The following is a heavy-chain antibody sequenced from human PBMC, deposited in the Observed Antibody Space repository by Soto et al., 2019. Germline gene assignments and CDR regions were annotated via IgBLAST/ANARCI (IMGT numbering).Heavy chain of an antibody. Sequence: QGQLLESGGGVVQPGRSLRLSCAASGLSFSSSAMHWVRQAPGKGLEWVAMISHDGSHEYYGDSVKGRFSVSRDNSHNSLQLQMNSLTVADTAGYFCARNSDHRLVRGWLDPWGQGTLVTVSS. CDR2: ISHDGSHE. D-gene: IGHD3-10*01. V-gene: IGHV3-30-3*01. CDR3: ARNSDHRLVRGWLDP. CDR1: GLSFSSSA. J-gene: IGHJ5*02.